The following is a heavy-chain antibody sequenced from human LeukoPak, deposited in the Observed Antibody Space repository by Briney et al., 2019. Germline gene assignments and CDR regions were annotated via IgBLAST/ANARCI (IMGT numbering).Heavy chain of an antibody. CDR2: LYSAGST. CDR3: ASGGMGARKYYSDPFHY. J-gene: IGHJ4*02. CDR1: GFTVSSNY. D-gene: IGHD3-10*01. V-gene: IGHV3-53*01. Sequence: GGSLRLSCAASGFTVSSNYMSWVRQAPGKGLEWVSILYSAGSTYYADSVRGRFTISRDSSKNTVCLQMNSIRAEDTAVYYGASGGMGARKYYSDPFHYWGQGTLVTVSS.